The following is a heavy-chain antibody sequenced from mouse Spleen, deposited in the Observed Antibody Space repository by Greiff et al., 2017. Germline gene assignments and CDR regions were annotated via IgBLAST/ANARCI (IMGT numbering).Heavy chain of an antibody. CDR2: ISNGGGST. V-gene: IGHV5-12*02. CDR3: ARLTYGNSFDY. CDR1: GFTFSDYH. Sequence: EVQVVESGGGLVQPGGSLKLSCATSGFTFSDYHMYWVRQTPEKRLEWVAYISNGGGSTYYPDTVKGRFTISRDNAKNTLYLQMSRLKSEDTAMYYCARLTYGNSFDYWGQGTTLTVSS. D-gene: IGHD2-1*01. J-gene: IGHJ2*01.